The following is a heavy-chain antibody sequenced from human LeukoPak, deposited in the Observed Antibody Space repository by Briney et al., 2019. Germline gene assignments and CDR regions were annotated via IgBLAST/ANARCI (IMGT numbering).Heavy chain of an antibody. CDR1: RFTFSGSA. D-gene: IGHD2-15*01. CDR3: TSWALGYCSGGSCDY. CDR2: IRSKANSYAT. V-gene: IGHV3-73*01. Sequence: GGSLRLSCAASRFTFSGSAMHWVRQASGKGLEWVGRIRSKANSYATAYAASVKGRFTISRDDSKNTAYLQMNSLKTEDTAVYYCTSWALGYCSGGSCDYWGQGTLVTVSS. J-gene: IGHJ4*02.